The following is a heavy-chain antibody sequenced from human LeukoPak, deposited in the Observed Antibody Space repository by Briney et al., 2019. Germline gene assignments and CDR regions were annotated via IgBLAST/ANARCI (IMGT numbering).Heavy chain of an antibody. CDR3: ARESIAAAGSYLFDY. CDR1: GGSISSYY. CDR2: IYTSGST. Sequence: PLETLSLTCTVSGGSISSYYWSWIRQPAGKGLEWIGRIYTSGSTNYNPSLKSRVTMSVDTSKNQFSLKLSSVTAADTAVYYCARESIAAAGSYLFDYWGQGTLVTVSS. V-gene: IGHV4-4*07. J-gene: IGHJ4*02. D-gene: IGHD6-13*01.